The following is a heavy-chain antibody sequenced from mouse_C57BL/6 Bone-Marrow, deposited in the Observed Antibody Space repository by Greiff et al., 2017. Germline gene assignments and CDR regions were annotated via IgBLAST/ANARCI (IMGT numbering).Heavy chain of an antibody. Sequence: HVQLQQPGAELVMPGASVKLSCKASGYTFTSYWMHWVKQRPGQGLEWIGEIDPSDSYTNYNQKFKGKSTLTVDKSSSTAYMQLSSLTSEDSAVYYCARGDTTVVAPYYFDYWGQGTTLTVSS. CDR2: IDPSDSYT. J-gene: IGHJ2*01. V-gene: IGHV1-69*01. D-gene: IGHD1-1*01. CDR3: ARGDTTVVAPYYFDY. CDR1: GYTFTSYW.